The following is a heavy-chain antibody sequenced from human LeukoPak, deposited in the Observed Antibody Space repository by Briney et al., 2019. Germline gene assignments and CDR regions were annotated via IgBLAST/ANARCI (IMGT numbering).Heavy chain of an antibody. CDR2: INHSGST. CDR3: ARGLARCSGGSCYRGRFDP. Sequence: SETLSPTCAVYGGSFSGYYWSWIRQLPGKGLEWIGEINHSGSTNYNPSLKSRVTISVDTSKNQFSLKLSSVTAADTAVYYCARGLARCSGGSCYRGRFDPWGQGTLVTVSS. CDR1: GGSFSGYY. J-gene: IGHJ5*02. D-gene: IGHD2-15*01. V-gene: IGHV4-34*01.